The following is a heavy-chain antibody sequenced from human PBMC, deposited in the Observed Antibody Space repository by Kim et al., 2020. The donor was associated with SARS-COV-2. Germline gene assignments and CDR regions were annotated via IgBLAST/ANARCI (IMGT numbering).Heavy chain of an antibody. V-gene: IGHV4-39*01. Sequence: SETLSLTCTVSGGSISSSSYYWGWIRQPPGKGLEWIGSIYYSGSTYYNPSLKSRVTISVDTSKNQFSLKLSSVTAADTAVYYCARLPIPGVSGAGRSSYYYYYGMDVWGQGTTVTVSS. J-gene: IGHJ6*02. CDR2: IYYSGST. D-gene: IGHD6-25*01. CDR1: GGSISSSSYY. CDR3: ARLPIPGVSGAGRSSYYYYYGMDV.